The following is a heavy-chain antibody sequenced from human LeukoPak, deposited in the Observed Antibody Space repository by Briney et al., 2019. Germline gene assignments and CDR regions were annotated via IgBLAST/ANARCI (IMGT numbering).Heavy chain of an antibody. CDR2: ISYDGSNK. CDR1: GFTFSSYG. J-gene: IGHJ4*02. V-gene: IGHV3-30*18. Sequence: PGGSLRLSCAASGFTFSSYGMHWVRQAPGKGLEWVAVISYDGSNKYYADSVKGRFTISRDNSKNTLYLQMNSLRAEDTAVYYCAKTLYGGITTDYWGQGTLVTVSS. CDR3: AKTLYGGITTDY. D-gene: IGHD4-23*01.